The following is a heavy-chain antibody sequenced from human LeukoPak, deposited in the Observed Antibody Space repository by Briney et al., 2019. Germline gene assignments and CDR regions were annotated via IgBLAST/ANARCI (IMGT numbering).Heavy chain of an antibody. V-gene: IGHV3-23*01. D-gene: IGHD6-6*01. CDR2: ISGSGGST. J-gene: IGHJ6*03. CDR3: AKVSSSSYDYYYYYMDV. CDR1: GFTFRSYA. Sequence: GGSLRLSCAASGFTFRSYAMSWVRQAPGKGLEWVSAISGSGGSTYYADSVKGRFTISRDNSKNTLYLQMNSLRAEDTAVYYCAKVSSSSYDYYYYYMDVWGKGTTVTVSS.